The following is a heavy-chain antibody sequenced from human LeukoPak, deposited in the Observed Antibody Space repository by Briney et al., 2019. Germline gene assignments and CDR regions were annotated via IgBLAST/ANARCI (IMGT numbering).Heavy chain of an antibody. CDR1: GYTFTSYG. Sequence: ASVKVSCKASGYTFTSYGISWVRQAPGQGLEWMGWIGAYNGNTNYAQKLQGRVTMTTDTSTSTAYMELRSLRSDDTAVYYCARDDVNGDSSGYQGDAFDIWGQGTMVTVSS. D-gene: IGHD3-22*01. J-gene: IGHJ3*02. CDR3: ARDDVNGDSSGYQGDAFDI. V-gene: IGHV1-18*01. CDR2: IGAYNGNT.